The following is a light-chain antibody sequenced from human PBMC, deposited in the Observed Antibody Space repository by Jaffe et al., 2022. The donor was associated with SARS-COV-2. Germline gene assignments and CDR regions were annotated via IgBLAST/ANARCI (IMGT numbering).Light chain of an antibody. CDR1: QSISSW. J-gene: IGKJ1*01. CDR3: QQYLSS. CDR2: KAS. V-gene: IGKV1-5*03. Sequence: DIQMTQSPSTLSASVGDRVTITCRASQSISSWLAWYQQKPGKAPKLLIYKASSLESGVPSRFSGSGSGTEFTLTISSLQPDDFATYYCQQYLSSFGQGTKVEIK.